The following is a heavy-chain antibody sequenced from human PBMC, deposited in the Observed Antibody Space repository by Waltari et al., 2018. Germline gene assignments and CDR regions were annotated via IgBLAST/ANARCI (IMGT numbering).Heavy chain of an antibody. D-gene: IGHD4-17*01. J-gene: IGHJ2*01. Sequence: EVQLVESGGGLVQPGGSLRLSWAASGFPYSMYWMPWVRQAPGKGLVWVSRSNRDGSSTSYADSVKGRFTISKDNAKNTVYLQMNSLRAEDTAIYYCARGARRTTVTTGWWYFDLWGRGTLVTVSS. CDR2: SNRDGSST. CDR3: ARGARRTTVTTGWWYFDL. V-gene: IGHV3-74*01. CDR1: GFPYSMYW.